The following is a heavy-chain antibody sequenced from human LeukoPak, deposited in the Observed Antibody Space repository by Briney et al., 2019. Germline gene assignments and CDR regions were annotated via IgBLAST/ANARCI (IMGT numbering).Heavy chain of an antibody. J-gene: IGHJ6*04. CDR2: IAPSGSA. Sequence: SETLSLTCTASGASISTYYWSWIRQPPGKGLEWIAYIAPSGSAVYNPSLNSRLTVSVDTSKNQFSLKLNSVTAADTAVYYCARHLATTVTRGYSCHPMDVWGKGTTVSVSA. D-gene: IGHD4-17*01. CDR1: GASISTYY. V-gene: IGHV4-4*09. CDR3: ARHLATTVTRGYSCHPMDV.